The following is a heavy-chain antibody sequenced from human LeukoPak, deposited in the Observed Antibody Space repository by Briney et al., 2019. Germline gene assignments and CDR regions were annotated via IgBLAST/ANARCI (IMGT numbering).Heavy chain of an antibody. Sequence: SETLSLTCTVSGGSVSSGSYYWSWLRQPPGKGLEWIGYIYYSGSTNYNTSLKSRVTISVDTSKNQFSLKLSSVTAADTAVYYCARTSIAAAGTFDYWGQGTLVTVSS. J-gene: IGHJ4*02. CDR3: ARTSIAAAGTFDY. CDR1: GGSVSSGSYY. CDR2: IYYSGST. D-gene: IGHD6-13*01. V-gene: IGHV4-61*01.